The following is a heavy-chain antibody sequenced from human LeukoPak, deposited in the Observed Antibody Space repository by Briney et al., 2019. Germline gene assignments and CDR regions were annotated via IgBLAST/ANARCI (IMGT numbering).Heavy chain of an antibody. D-gene: IGHD3-9*01. Sequence: GGSLRLSCAASGFTFSNAWMSWVRQAPGKGLEWVGRIKSKTDGGTTDYAAPVKGRFTISREDSKNTLYLQMNSLKTGDTAVYYCTTDQYFDGGLDYWGQGTLVTVSS. CDR1: GFTFSNAW. J-gene: IGHJ4*02. V-gene: IGHV3-15*01. CDR3: TTDQYFDGGLDY. CDR2: IKSKTDGGTT.